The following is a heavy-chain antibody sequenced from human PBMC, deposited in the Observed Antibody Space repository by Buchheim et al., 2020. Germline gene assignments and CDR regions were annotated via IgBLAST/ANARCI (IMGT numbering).Heavy chain of an antibody. Sequence: QVQLVESGGGVVQPGRSLRLSCAASGFTFSSYGMHWVRQAPGKGLEWVAVISYDGSNKYYADSVKGRFTISRANSKNTRYLQMNSLRAEDTAVYYCAKVVVAAGTHDYWGQGTL. CDR3: AKVVVAAGTHDY. J-gene: IGHJ4*02. V-gene: IGHV3-30*18. CDR2: ISYDGSNK. CDR1: GFTFSSYG. D-gene: IGHD6-13*01.